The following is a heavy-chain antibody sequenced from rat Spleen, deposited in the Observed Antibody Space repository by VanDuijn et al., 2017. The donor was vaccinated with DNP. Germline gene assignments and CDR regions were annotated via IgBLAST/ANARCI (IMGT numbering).Heavy chain of an antibody. D-gene: IGHD1-12*02. V-gene: IGHV5-46*01. Sequence: EVQLVESGGGLVQPGGSMKLSCAASGFTFSDFPMAWVRQTPTKGLEWFATISTNGGGTHYRDSVKGRFTISRDYAKSSLYLQMDSLRSEDTATYYCTRARYDGSYYYAFDYWGQGVLVSVSS. CDR3: TRARYDGSYYYAFDY. CDR1: GFTFSDFP. J-gene: IGHJ2*01. CDR2: ISTNGGGT.